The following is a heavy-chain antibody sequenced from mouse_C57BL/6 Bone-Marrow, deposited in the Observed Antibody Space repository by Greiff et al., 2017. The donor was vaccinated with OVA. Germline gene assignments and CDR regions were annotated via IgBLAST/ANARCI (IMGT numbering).Heavy chain of an antibody. Sequence: LVESGAELVRPGASVTLSCKASGYTFTDYEMHWVKQTPVHGLEWIGAIDPETGGTAYNQKVKGKAILTADKSSSTAYMELRSLTSEDSAFYYCTRGADYSNYPYFDYWGQGTTLTVSS. CDR1: GYTFTDYE. V-gene: IGHV1-15*01. CDR2: IDPETGGT. D-gene: IGHD2-5*01. J-gene: IGHJ2*01. CDR3: TRGADYSNYPYFDY.